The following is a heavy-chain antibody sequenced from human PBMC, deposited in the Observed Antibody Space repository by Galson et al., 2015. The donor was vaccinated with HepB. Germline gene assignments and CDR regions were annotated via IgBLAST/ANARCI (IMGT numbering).Heavy chain of an antibody. CDR1: GFTFSDYY. CDR3: AKDRYCSSTSCYQDYYYGMDV. D-gene: IGHD2-2*01. V-gene: IGHV3-11*05. CDR2: ISSSSSYT. Sequence: SLRLSCAASGFTFSDYYMSWIRQAPGKGLEWVSYISSSSSYTNYADSVKGRFTISRDNAKNSLYLQMNSLRAEDTALYYCAKDRYCSSTSCYQDYYYGMDVWGQGTTVTVSS. J-gene: IGHJ6*02.